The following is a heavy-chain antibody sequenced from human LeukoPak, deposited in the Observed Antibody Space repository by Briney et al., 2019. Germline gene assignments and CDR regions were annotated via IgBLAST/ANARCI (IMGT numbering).Heavy chain of an antibody. Sequence: KGLVWXXXINSDGSSTNYADSVKGRFTISREKAKNTLYVQMNRLRAEDTAVYYCARGGYCSSTSCYYFDYWGQGTLVTVSS. D-gene: IGHD2-2*01. CDR3: ARGGYCSSTSCYYFDY. V-gene: IGHV3-74*01. CDR2: INSDGSST. J-gene: IGHJ4*02.